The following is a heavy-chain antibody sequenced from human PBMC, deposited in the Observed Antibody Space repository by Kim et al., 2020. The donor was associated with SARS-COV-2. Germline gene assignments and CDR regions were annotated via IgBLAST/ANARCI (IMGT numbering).Heavy chain of an antibody. J-gene: IGHJ4*02. D-gene: IGHD3-10*01. CDR2: IRSKANSYAT. V-gene: IGHV3-73*01. CDR3: TRPGGSGSYRPDY. Sequence: GGSLRLSCAASGFTFSGSAMHWVRQASGKGLEWVGRIRSKANSYATAYAASVKGRFTISRDDSKNMAYLQMNSLKTEDTAVYYCTRPGGSGSYRPDYWGQGTLVTVSS. CDR1: GFTFSGSA.